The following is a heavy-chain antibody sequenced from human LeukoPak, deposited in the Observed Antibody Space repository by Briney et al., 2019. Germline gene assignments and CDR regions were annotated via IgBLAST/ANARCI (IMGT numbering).Heavy chain of an antibody. Sequence: GGSLRLSCAASGFTFSSYTMSWVRQAPGKGLEWVSNLTTSDGNKYFADPVKGRFTVSRDNSKNTLFLQMNSLRAEDTAVYYCAKDGGLWVSAHWGDSWGRGTLVTVSS. CDR1: GFTFSSYT. CDR3: AKDGGLWVSAHWGDS. V-gene: IGHV3-23*01. D-gene: IGHD7-27*01. CDR2: LTTSDGNK. J-gene: IGHJ4*02.